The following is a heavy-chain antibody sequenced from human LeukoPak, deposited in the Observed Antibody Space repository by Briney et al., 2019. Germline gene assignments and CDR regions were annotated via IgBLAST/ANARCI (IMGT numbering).Heavy chain of an antibody. CDR3: ATDREGDPSAYYLV. CDR1: GFTFSGYA. J-gene: IGHJ4*02. Sequence: GGSLRLSCAASGFTFSGYAMSWVRQAPGKGLEWVSTISDNGGRTYYADSVKGRFTISRDNSKNTLFLQMNSLRAEDSAVYYCATDREGDPSAYYLVGGQGTLVTVSS. V-gene: IGHV3-23*01. D-gene: IGHD3-22*01. CDR2: ISDNGGRT.